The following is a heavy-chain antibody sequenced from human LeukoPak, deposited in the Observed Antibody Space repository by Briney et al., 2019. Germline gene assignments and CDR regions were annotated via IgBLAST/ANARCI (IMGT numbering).Heavy chain of an antibody. CDR1: GGSISSSLYH. Sequence: PSETLSLTCSVSGGSISSSLYHWGWLRQPPGKGLEWIGNVFHSGNTYSSPSLQSRVAFSVDTSKNQFSLKLTSVTATDTAVYYCARQIVGTSWNYYYSYIDVWGKGISVSVSS. CDR2: VFHSGNT. J-gene: IGHJ6*03. D-gene: IGHD1-1*01. V-gene: IGHV4-39*01. CDR3: ARQIVGTSWNYYYSYIDV.